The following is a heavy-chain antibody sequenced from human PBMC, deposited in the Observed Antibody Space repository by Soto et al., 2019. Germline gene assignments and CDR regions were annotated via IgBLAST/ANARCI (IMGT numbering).Heavy chain of an antibody. Sequence: QVQLQESGPGLVKPSQTLSLTCTVSGGSISSGGYYWSWIRQHPGKGLEWIGYIYYSGSTYYNPSLKSRVTLSVDTSQSQFSLKLSSVTAADTAVYYCARAQVRDYYESSGYSNWFDPWGQGTLVTVSS. D-gene: IGHD3-22*01. V-gene: IGHV4-31*03. J-gene: IGHJ5*02. CDR2: IYYSGST. CDR3: ARAQVRDYYESSGYSNWFDP. CDR1: GGSISSGGYY.